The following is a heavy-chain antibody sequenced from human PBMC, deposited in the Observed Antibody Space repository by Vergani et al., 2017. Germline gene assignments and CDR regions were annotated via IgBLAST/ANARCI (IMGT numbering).Heavy chain of an antibody. D-gene: IGHD6-13*01. CDR3: ARHKEQLVPGNYYYYYYMDV. J-gene: IGHJ6*03. CDR1: GGSIRSTFYY. CDR2: IYYSGST. V-gene: IGHV4-39*01. Sequence: QLQLQESDPGLVKPSETLSLTCTVSGGSIRSTFYYWGWIRQPPGKGLEWIGTIYYSGSTYYNPSLKSRVTISEDTSKNQFSLKLNSVTAADTAVYYCARHKEQLVPGNYYYYYYMDVWGKGTTVTVSS.